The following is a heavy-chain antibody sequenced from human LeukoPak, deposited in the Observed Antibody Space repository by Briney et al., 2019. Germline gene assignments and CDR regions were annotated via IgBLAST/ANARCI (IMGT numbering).Heavy chain of an antibody. CDR3: ARPLGYCSDSRCPQSWFDP. J-gene: IGHJ5*02. D-gene: IGHD2-15*01. CDR2: INYSGRT. CDR1: GGSFSGYY. Sequence: SETLSLTCAVSGGSFSGYYWTWIRQPPGKGLEWIGEINYSGRTNYNPSLKSRVIISVDTSKNQFSLKLNSVTAADTAVYYCARPLGYCSDSRCPQSWFDPWGQGTLVTVSS. V-gene: IGHV4-34*01.